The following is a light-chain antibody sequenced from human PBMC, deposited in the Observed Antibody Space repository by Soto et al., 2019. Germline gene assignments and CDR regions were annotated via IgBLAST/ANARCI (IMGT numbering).Light chain of an antibody. V-gene: IGKV4-1*01. CDR1: QSILYSSNNKNN. CDR2: WAS. CDR3: QQYYTDPRT. J-gene: IGKJ1*01. Sequence: DIVMTQSPDSLAVSLGERATINCKSSQSILYSSNNKNNLVWYQQKPGQPPKLLIYWASTREFGVPDRFSGSGSGTDFTLTISSLQSEDVAVYYCQQYYTDPRTFGQGTKVEIK.